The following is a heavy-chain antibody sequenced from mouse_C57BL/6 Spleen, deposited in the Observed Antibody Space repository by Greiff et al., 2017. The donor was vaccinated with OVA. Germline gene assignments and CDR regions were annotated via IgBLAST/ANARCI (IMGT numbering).Heavy chain of an antibody. D-gene: IGHD1-1*01. V-gene: IGHV1-69*01. CDR1: GYTFTSYW. J-gene: IGHJ2*01. CDR3: ARWSTTVHDFYY. CDR2: IDPSDSYT. Sequence: QVQLQQPGAELVMPGASVKLSCKASGYTFTSYWMHWVKQRPGQGLEWIGEIDPSDSYTNYNQKFKGKSTLTVDTSSSSAYMQLSSLTSEDAAVYYRARWSTTVHDFYYWGQGTTLTVSS.